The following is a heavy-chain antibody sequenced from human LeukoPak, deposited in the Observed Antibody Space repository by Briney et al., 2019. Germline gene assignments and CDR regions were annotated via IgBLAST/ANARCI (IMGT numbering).Heavy chain of an antibody. D-gene: IGHD3-22*01. CDR1: GGSFSGYY. V-gene: IGHV4-34*01. J-gene: IGHJ2*01. CDR2: INHSGST. CDR3: ARVPNYYDSSGYYYVGGKREWYFDL. Sequence: PSETLSLTCAVYGGSFSGYYWSWTRQPPGKGLEWIGEINHSGSTNYNPSLKSRVTISVDTSKNQFSLKLSSVTAADTAVYYCARVPNYYDSSGYYYVGGKREWYFDLWGRGTLVTVSS.